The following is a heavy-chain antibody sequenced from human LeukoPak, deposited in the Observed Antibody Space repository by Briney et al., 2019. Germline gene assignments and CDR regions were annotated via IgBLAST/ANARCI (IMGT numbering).Heavy chain of an antibody. Sequence: GGSLRLSCAASGFTFSSYWMHWVRQAPGKGLVWVSRINSDGSSTSYADSVKGRFTISRDNAKNTLYLQMNSLRAEDTAVYYCARNRGYCSGGRCSSADYYGMDVWGQGTTVTVSS. CDR2: INSDGSST. D-gene: IGHD2-15*01. J-gene: IGHJ6*02. V-gene: IGHV3-74*01. CDR1: GFTFSSYW. CDR3: ARNRGYCSGGRCSSADYYGMDV.